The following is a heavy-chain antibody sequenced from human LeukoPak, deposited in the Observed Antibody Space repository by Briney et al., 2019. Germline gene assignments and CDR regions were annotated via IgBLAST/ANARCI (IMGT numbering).Heavy chain of an antibody. Sequence: ASVKVSCKASGYTFTGYYMHWVRQAPGQGLEWMGWINPNSGGTNYAQKFQGRVTMTRDTSISTAYMELSRLRSDDTAVYYCARVNYCGSGSYYLPFDYWGQGTLVTVSS. CDR3: ARVNYCGSGSYYLPFDY. CDR1: GYTFTGYY. D-gene: IGHD3-10*01. V-gene: IGHV1-2*02. J-gene: IGHJ4*02. CDR2: INPNSGGT.